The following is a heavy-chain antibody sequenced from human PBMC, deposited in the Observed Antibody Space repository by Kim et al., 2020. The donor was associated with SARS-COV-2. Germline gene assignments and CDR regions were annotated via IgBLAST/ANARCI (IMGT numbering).Heavy chain of an antibody. CDR3: AKGPSSGWYFFDY. V-gene: IGHV3-23*01. D-gene: IGHD6-19*01. J-gene: IGHJ4*02. Sequence: SADSVKGRFTSSRDHSKNTLFLQMNSLRAEDTAVYYCAKGPSSGWYFFDYWGQGTLVTVSS.